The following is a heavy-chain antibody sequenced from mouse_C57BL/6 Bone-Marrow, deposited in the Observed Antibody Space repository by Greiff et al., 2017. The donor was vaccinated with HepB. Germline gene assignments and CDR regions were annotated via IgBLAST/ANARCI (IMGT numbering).Heavy chain of an antibody. J-gene: IGHJ4*01. Sequence: EVKLVESGGGLVKPGGSLKLSCAASGFTFSSYAMSWVRQTPEKRLEWVATISDGGSYTYYPDNVKGRFTISRDNAKNNLYLQMSHLKSEDTAMYYCARDTLTTVVADYAMDYWGQGTSVTVSS. V-gene: IGHV5-4*01. CDR2: ISDGGSYT. CDR1: GFTFSSYA. D-gene: IGHD1-1*01. CDR3: ARDTLTTVVADYAMDY.